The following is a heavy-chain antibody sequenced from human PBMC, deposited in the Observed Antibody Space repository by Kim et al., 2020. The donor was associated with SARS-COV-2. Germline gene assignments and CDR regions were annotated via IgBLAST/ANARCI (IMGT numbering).Heavy chain of an antibody. V-gene: IGHV3-21*01. D-gene: IGHD3-10*01. CDR1: GFTFNTYT. CDR2: ITVSSTHI. J-gene: IGHJ4*02. CDR3: ARGWFGQVGYY. Sequence: GGSLRLSCAASGFTFNTYTMDWVRQAPGKGLEWVSSITVSSTHIYYADSVKGRFTISRDNARNSVYLQMNSLRVDDTAVYYCARGWFGQVGYYWGQGSRVTVXS.